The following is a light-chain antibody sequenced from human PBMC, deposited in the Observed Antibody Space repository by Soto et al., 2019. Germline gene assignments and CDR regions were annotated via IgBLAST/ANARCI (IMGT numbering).Light chain of an antibody. Sequence: QSVLTQPASVSGSPGQSITISCTGTSSDIGGYNYVSWYQQYPGKAPKLMIYAVSNRPSGVSNRFSGSKSGNTASLTISGLQAEDEADYYCISYTSSSTRVFGTGTKVTVL. CDR1: SSDIGGYNY. V-gene: IGLV2-14*01. CDR3: ISYTSSSTRV. J-gene: IGLJ1*01. CDR2: AVS.